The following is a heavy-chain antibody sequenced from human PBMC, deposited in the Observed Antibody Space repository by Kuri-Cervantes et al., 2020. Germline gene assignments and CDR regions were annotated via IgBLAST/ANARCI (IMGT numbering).Heavy chain of an antibody. J-gene: IGHJ6*02. CDR3: ASGTELLWFGDYYYGMDV. D-gene: IGHD3-10*01. CDR2: ISYDGSNK. Sequence: GGSLRLSCAASGFTFSSYGMHWVRQAPGKGLEWVAVISYDGSNKYYADSVKGRFTISRDNSKNTLYLQMNSLRAEDTAVYYCASGTELLWFGDYYYGMDVWGQGTTVTVS. CDR1: GFTFSSYG. V-gene: IGHV3-30*03.